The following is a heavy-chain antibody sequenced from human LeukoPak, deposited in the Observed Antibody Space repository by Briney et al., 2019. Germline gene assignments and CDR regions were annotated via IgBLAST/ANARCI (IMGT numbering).Heavy chain of an antibody. CDR1: GFTFSSYW. J-gene: IGHJ4*02. D-gene: IGHD4-17*01. CDR3: ARGHNYGDLDY. V-gene: IGHV3-74*01. CDR2: INSDGSNT. Sequence: GGSLRLSCAASGFTFSSYWKHWVRQAPGKGLVWVSRINSDGSNTTYADSVKGRFTISRDNAKNTLYLQMNSLRAEDTAVYYCARGHNYGDLDYWGQGTLVTVSS.